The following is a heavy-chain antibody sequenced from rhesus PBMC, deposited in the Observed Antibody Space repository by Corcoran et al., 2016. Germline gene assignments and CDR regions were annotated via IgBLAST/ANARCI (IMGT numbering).Heavy chain of an antibody. CDR1: GGSISAYYY. D-gene: IGHD4-29*01. CDR3: ARDPNGSSYLDY. CDR2: IYGISAST. V-gene: IGHV4S9*01. J-gene: IGHJ4*01. Sequence: QVQLQESGPGLVKPSETLSLTCAVSGGSISAYYYWNWLRHPPGKGLEWIGNIYGISASTYYNPSLKSRVTISKDTSKNQFFLKLSSVTAADTAVYYCARDPNGSSYLDYWGQGVLVTVSS.